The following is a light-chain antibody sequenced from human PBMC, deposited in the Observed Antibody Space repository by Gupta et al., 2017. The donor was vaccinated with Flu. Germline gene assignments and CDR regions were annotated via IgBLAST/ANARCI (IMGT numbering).Light chain of an antibody. V-gene: IGLV3-21*02. J-gene: IGLJ3*02. CDR3: QRWDQDGHHRV. CDR2: DDR. CDR1: NIGSYN. Sequence: YVLTQPPSVSVAPRHTARTTCGGNNIGSYNMHWYQQKPGQAPVLVVYDDRDRPSGIPERFSGSNSGNTATLTISRVEAGDEADYYCQRWDQDGHHRVFGGGTKLTVL.